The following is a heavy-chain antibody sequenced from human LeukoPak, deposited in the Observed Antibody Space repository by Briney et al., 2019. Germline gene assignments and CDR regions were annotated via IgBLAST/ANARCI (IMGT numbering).Heavy chain of an antibody. CDR3: ARGLRYPDY. D-gene: IGHD1-14*01. CDR2: INHSGST. V-gene: IGHV4-34*01. CDR1: GGSFSGYY. J-gene: IGHJ4*02. Sequence: PSETLSLTCAVYGGSFSGYYWSWLRQPPGKGPEWLGEINHSGSTNYNPSLKSRVTISVDTSKNQFSLKLSSVTAADTAVYYCARGLRYPDYWGQGTLVTVSS.